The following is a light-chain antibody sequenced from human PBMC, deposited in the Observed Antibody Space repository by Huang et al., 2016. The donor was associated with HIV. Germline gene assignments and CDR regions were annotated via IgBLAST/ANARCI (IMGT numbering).Light chain of an antibody. J-gene: IGKJ1*01. CDR3: QQYKRWPWT. V-gene: IGKV3-15*01. Sequence: EILMTQSPATLSVSPGASATLSCRANQSVSSNLAWYQQKRGQAPSLLIYGAYTRATGIPARFSASGSGTEFTLTISSLQSEDFVVYYCQQYKRWPWTFGRGTKVEIK. CDR1: QSVSSN. CDR2: GAY.